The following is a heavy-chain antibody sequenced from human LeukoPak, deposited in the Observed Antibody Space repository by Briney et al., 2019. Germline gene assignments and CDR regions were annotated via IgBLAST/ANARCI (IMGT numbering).Heavy chain of an antibody. CDR2: ISYDGSNK. CDR3: ARVGGADGDSSWFYYYMDV. J-gene: IGHJ6*03. CDR1: GFTFSSYA. V-gene: IGHV3-30-3*01. D-gene: IGHD6-13*01. Sequence: GGSLRLSCAASGFTFSSYAMRWVRQAPGKGLEWVAVISYDGSNKYYADSVKGRFTISRDNSKNTLYLQMNSLRAEDTAVYYCARVGGADGDSSWFYYYMDVWGKGTTVTVSS.